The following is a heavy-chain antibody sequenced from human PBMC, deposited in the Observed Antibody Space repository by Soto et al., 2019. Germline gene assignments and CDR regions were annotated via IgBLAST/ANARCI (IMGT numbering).Heavy chain of an antibody. CDR1: GFTFNNYW. CDR3: GRNDGWYRLDA. D-gene: IGHD6-19*01. Sequence: EVQLVESGGGLVQPGGSLRLSCAASGFTFNNYWMTWVRQAPGQGLEWVANIMKDGSLTEYVDLVKGRFTISRDNVKNSLDLQRDRLRVEDTAIYYGGRNDGWYRLDAWGQGSLVIVSS. J-gene: IGHJ5*02. CDR2: IMKDGSLT. V-gene: IGHV3-7*04.